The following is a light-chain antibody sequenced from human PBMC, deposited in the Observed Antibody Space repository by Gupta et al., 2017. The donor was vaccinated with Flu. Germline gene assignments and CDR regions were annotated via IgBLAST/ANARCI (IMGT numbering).Light chain of an antibody. V-gene: IGLV1-51*02. Sequence: KVTISRSGSSSNIEKNYVSWYQQFPGTAPKLLIYETDKRPSGIPDRFSGSKSDSSATLDIIGLQTGDEAEFYCGAWDNSRRDWVFGGGTTLTVL. J-gene: IGLJ3*02. CDR2: ETD. CDR3: GAWDNSRRDWV. CDR1: SSNIEKNY.